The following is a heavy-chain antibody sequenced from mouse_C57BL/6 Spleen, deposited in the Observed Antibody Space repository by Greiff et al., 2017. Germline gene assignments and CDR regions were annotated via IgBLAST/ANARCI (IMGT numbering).Heavy chain of an antibody. J-gene: IGHJ3*01. CDR1: GFSFSDYG. Sequence: EVQLVESGGGLVKPGGSLTITCAVSGFSFSDYGMHWVRQAPEKGLEWVAYISSGSSTIYYADSVKCRFTISRDNAKNTLFLQMTSLRSEDTAMYYCARAVGSSQFAYWGQGTLVTVSA. V-gene: IGHV5-17*01. CDR2: ISSGSSTI. D-gene: IGHD1-1*01. CDR3: ARAVGSSQFAY.